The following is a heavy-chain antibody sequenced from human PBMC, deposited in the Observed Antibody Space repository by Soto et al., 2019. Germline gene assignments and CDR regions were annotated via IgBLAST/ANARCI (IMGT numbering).Heavy chain of an antibody. CDR2: INHSGST. CDR3: ARGWVAREVIGGRYVSWFDP. J-gene: IGHJ5*02. D-gene: IGHD3-10*01. V-gene: IGHV4-34*01. Sequence: QVQLQQWGAGLLKPSETLSLTCAVYGGSFSGYYWSWIRQPPGKGLEWIGEINHSGSTNYNPSLKGRVTLSVGASKSLFSLTLSSVPAAATAVYYCARGWVAREVIGGRYVSWFDPWGQGTLVTVSS. CDR1: GGSFSGYY.